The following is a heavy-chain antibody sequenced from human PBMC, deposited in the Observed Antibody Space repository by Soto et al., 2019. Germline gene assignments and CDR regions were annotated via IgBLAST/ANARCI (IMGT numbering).Heavy chain of an antibody. CDR1: GGTFSSYA. CDR2: IIPIFVTA. D-gene: IGHD2-8*01. V-gene: IGHV1-69*01. CDR3: ARGVDNVLMWGKFDP. J-gene: IGHJ5*02. Sequence: QVQLVQSVAEVKKPGSSVKVSCKASGGTFSSYAISWLRQAPGQGLEWMGGIIPIFVTANYAQKFQRRVTNTADASTSTAYMEVSSLRSEDTALNYCARGVDNVLMWGKFDPWGQGTPVTVSS.